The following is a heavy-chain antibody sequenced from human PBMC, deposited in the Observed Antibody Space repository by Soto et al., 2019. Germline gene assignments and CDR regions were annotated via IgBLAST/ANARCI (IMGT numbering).Heavy chain of an antibody. Sequence: LRLSCAASGFTFSSYAMHWVRQAPGKGLEWVAVISYDGSNKYYADSVKGRFTISRDNSKNTLYLQMNSLRAEDTAVYYCARDRKAWIAVAGTYYYYYGMDVWGQGTTVTAP. V-gene: IGHV3-30-3*01. CDR3: ARDRKAWIAVAGTYYYYYGMDV. D-gene: IGHD6-19*01. CDR2: ISYDGSNK. J-gene: IGHJ6*02. CDR1: GFTFSSYA.